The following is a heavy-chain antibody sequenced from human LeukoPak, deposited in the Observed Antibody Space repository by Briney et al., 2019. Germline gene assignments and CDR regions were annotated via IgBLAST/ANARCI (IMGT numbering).Heavy chain of an antibody. Sequence: GESLKISCKGSGYSFTSYWIGWVRQMPGKGLEWMGIIYPGDSDTRYSPSFQGQVTISADKSISTAYLQWSSLKASDTAMYYCARVTLYGSGSYYYGDYWGQGTLVTVSS. D-gene: IGHD3-10*01. V-gene: IGHV5-51*01. J-gene: IGHJ4*02. CDR2: IYPGDSDT. CDR1: GYSFTSYW. CDR3: ARVTLYGSGSYYYGDY.